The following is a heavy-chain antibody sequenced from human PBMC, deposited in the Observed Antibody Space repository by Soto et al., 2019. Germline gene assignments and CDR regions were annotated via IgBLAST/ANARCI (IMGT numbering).Heavy chain of an antibody. V-gene: IGHV1-46*01. Sequence: QVQLVQSGAEVKKPGASVNVSCKASGNTFTRFYIHWVRQAPGQGLEWMGIINPRSGDTTYAEKFQGRITVTRDTSTSTVYMELTSLRYEDTAFYYCARVALSGGGWLDPWGQGTLVTVSS. J-gene: IGHJ5*02. CDR1: GNTFTRFY. CDR2: INPRSGDT. CDR3: ARVALSGGGWLDP. D-gene: IGHD1-26*01.